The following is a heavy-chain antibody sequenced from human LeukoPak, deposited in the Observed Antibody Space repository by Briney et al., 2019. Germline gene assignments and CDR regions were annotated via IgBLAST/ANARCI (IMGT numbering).Heavy chain of an antibody. CDR2: VNPNSGNT. V-gene: IGHV1-8*01. CDR1: GYTFTSYD. CDR3: ARGAPGSYCSGGSCPYFDY. Sequence: ASVKVSCKASGYTFTSYDINWVRQATGQGLEWMGWVNPNSGNTGCAQKFQGRVTMTRNTSISTVYMELSSLRSEDTAVYYCARGAPGSYCSGGSCPYFDYWGQGTLVSVSS. J-gene: IGHJ4*02. D-gene: IGHD2-15*01.